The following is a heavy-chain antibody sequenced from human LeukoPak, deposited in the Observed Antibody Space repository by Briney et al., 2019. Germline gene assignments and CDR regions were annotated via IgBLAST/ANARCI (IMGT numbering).Heavy chain of an antibody. CDR3: ARDISRGYSYGPAA. V-gene: IGHV3-74*01. CDR1: GFTFSSHW. J-gene: IGHJ5*02. Sequence: AGGSLRLSCAASGFTFSSHWMHWVRQAPGKGLVWVSRIKGDGSSTSYADSVKGRLTISRDNAKNTLYLQMNSLRGEDTAVYYCARDISRGYSYGPAAWGQGTLVTVSS. D-gene: IGHD5-18*01. CDR2: IKGDGSST.